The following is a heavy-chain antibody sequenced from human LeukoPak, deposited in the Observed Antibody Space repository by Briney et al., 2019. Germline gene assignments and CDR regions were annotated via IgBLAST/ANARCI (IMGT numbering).Heavy chain of an antibody. CDR1: GFTFSSYA. CDR2: ISYDGSNK. V-gene: IGHV3-30*18. J-gene: IGHJ4*02. D-gene: IGHD5-18*01. Sequence: PGGSLRLSCAASGFTFSSYAMHWVRQAPGKGLEWVALISYDGSNKYYADSVKGRFTISRDNSKNTLYLQMNSLRTEDTAVYYCAKGRGYSYGHIDYWGQGTLVTVSS. CDR3: AKGRGYSYGHIDY.